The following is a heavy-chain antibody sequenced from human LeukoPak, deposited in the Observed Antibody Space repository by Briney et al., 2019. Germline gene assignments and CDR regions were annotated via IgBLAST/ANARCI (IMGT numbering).Heavy chain of an antibody. Sequence: GGSLRLSCVASGFTFNTYWIHWVRQGPGKGLVWVSLISADGTTTTYADSARGRFTVSRDNAKNTLYLQMNSLRAEDAAVYYCARGLAGAYRIMDVWGQGTTVTVS. J-gene: IGHJ6*02. D-gene: IGHD6-19*01. CDR2: ISADGTTT. CDR1: GFTFNTYW. V-gene: IGHV3-74*01. CDR3: ARGLAGAYRIMDV.